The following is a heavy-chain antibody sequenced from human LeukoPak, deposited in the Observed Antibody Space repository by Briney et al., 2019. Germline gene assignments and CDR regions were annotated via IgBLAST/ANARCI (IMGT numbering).Heavy chain of an antibody. D-gene: IGHD3-16*02. CDR1: GFTFSSYA. J-gene: IGHJ4*02. CDR2: ISGSGGST. V-gene: IGHV3-23*01. Sequence: PRGSLSLSCAASGFTFSSYAMSWVRQAPGKGLEWVSAISGSGGSTYYADSVKGRFTISRDNSKNTLYLQMNSLRAEDTAVYYCAKGVRVITFGGVIVKYDYWGQGTLDTVSS. CDR3: AKGVRVITFGGVIVKYDY.